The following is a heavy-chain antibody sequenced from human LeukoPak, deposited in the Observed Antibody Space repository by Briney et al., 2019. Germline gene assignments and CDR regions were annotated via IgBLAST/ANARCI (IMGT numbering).Heavy chain of an antibody. J-gene: IGHJ4*02. D-gene: IGHD1-26*01. CDR3: AKDRSGSYFDY. V-gene: IGHV3-30*18. CDR1: GFTFSSYG. Sequence: GGSLRLSCAASGFTFSSYGMHWVRQAPGKGLEWVAIISYDGSNKYYADSVKGRFTISRDNSKNTLYLQMNSLRAEDTAVYYCAKDRSGSYFDYWGQGTLVTVSS. CDR2: ISYDGSNK.